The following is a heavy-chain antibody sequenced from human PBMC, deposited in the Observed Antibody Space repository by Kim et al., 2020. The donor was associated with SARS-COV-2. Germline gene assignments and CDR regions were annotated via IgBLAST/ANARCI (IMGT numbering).Heavy chain of an antibody. D-gene: IGHD4-4*01. CDR2: IYYSGST. V-gene: IGHV4-59*13. J-gene: IGHJ5*02. Sequence: SETLSLTCTVSGGSISSYYWSWIRQPPGKGLEWIGYIYYSGSTNYNPSLKSRVTISVDTSKNQFSLKLSSVTAADTAVYYCASHYSNYRYGFPGGFDPWGQGTLVTVSS. CDR1: GGSISSYY. CDR3: ASHYSNYRYGFPGGFDP.